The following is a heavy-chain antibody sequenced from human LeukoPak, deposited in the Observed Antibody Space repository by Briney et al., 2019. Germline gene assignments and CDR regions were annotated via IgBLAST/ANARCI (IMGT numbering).Heavy chain of an antibody. CDR3: ASGGYRNWFDP. Sequence: ASVKVSCKASGGTFISYAISWVRQAPGQGLEWMGGIIPIFGTANYAQKFQGRVTITTDESTSTAYMELSSLRSEDTAVYYCASGGYRNWFDPWGQGTLVTVSS. J-gene: IGHJ5*02. CDR2: IIPIFGTA. D-gene: IGHD3-16*02. V-gene: IGHV1-69*05. CDR1: GGTFISYA.